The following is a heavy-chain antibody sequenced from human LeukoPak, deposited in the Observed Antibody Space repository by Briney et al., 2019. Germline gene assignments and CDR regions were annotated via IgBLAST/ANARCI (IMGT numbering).Heavy chain of an antibody. V-gene: IGHV1-46*01. CDR1: GYTFTSYY. J-gene: IGHJ4*02. D-gene: IGHD3-9*01. CDR2: INPSGGST. Sequence: GASVKVSCKASGYTFTSYYMHWVRQAPGQGLGWMGIINPSGGSTSYAQKFQGRVTMTRDTSTSTVYMELSSLRSEDTAVYYCARDRFDDILTTGSIDYWGQGTLVTVSS. CDR3: ARDRFDDILTTGSIDY.